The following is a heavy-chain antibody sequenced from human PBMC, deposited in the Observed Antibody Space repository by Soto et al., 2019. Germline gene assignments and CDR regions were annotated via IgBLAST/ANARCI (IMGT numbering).Heavy chain of an antibody. CDR1: GGSISSYY. V-gene: IGHV4-59*01. D-gene: IGHD5-18*01. Sequence: QVQLQESGPGLVKPSETLSLTCTVSGGSISSYYWSWIRQPPGKGLEWIGYIYYRGSTNYNPSLKSRVTISVDTSKNQFSLKLSSVTAADTAVYYCARFPRGYSYGHFDYWGQGTLVTVSS. J-gene: IGHJ4*02. CDR2: IYYRGST. CDR3: ARFPRGYSYGHFDY.